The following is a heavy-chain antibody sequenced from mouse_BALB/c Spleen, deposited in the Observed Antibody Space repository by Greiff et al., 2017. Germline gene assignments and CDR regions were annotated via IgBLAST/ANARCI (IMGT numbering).Heavy chain of an antibody. CDR1: GFTFSSYG. Sequence: EVKLVESGGDLVKPGGSLKLSCAASGFTFSSYGMSWVRQTPDKRLEWVATISSGGSYTYYPDSVKGRFTISRDNAKNTLYLQMSSLKSEDTAMYYCARLEGLITTAPYAMDYWGQGTSVTVSS. V-gene: IGHV5-6*01. CDR3: ARLEGLITTAPYAMDY. J-gene: IGHJ4*01. CDR2: ISSGGSYT. D-gene: IGHD1-1*01.